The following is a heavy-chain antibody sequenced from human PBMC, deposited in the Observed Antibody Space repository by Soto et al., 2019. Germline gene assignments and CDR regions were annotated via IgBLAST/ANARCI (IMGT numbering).Heavy chain of an antibody. CDR3: ARSKGAAPGSFWS. V-gene: IGHV4-59*01. Sequence: QVQLQESGPGLVKPSETLSLTCTVSGSSISSYYWSWIRQPPGKGLEWIGYIYYTGITNYNPALKSRVTVSVDTSKNHFSLKLSSVTAADTAVYYCARSKGAAPGSFWSWGQGTLVTVSS. CDR2: IYYTGIT. CDR1: GSSISSYY. J-gene: IGHJ5*02. D-gene: IGHD6-13*01.